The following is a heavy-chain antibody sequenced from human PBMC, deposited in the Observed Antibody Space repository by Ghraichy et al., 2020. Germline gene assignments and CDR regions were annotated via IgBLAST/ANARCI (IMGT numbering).Heavy chain of an antibody. J-gene: IGHJ4*02. CDR1: GGSISSGGYY. V-gene: IGHV4-31*03. D-gene: IGHD3-10*01. CDR3: ARARITMVRGVDY. CDR2: IYYSGST. Sequence: SETLSLTCTVSGGSISSGGYYWSWIRQHPGKGLEWIGYIYYSGSTYYNPSLKSRVTISVDTSKNLFSLKLSSVTAADTAVYYWARARITMVRGVDYWGQGTLVTVSS.